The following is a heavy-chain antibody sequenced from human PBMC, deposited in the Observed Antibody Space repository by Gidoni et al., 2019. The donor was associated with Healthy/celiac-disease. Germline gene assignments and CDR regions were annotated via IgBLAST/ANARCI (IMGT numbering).Heavy chain of an antibody. CDR3: VIRTVKKSDY. CDR1: GGSISSSSYY. Sequence: QLQLQESGPGLVKPSETLSLTCTVAGGSISSSSYYWGWIRQPPGKGLEWIGSIYYSGSTYYNPSLKSRVTISVDTSKNQFSLKLSSVTAADTAVYYCVIRTVKKSDYWGQGTLVTVSS. CDR2: IYYSGST. V-gene: IGHV4-39*01. J-gene: IGHJ4*02.